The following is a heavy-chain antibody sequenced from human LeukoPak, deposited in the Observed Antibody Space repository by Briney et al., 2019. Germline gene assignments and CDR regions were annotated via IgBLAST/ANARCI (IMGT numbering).Heavy chain of an antibody. D-gene: IGHD3-3*01. J-gene: IGHJ5*02. V-gene: IGHV4-34*01. CDR1: GGSFSGYY. CDR2: INHSGST. Sequence: PSETLSLTCAVYGGSFSGYYWSWIRQPPGRGLEWIGEINHSGSTNYNPSLKSRVTISVDTSKNQFSLKLSSVTAADAAVYYCARRKVTIFGVVILYNWFDPWGQGTLVTVSS. CDR3: ARRKVTIFGVVILYNWFDP.